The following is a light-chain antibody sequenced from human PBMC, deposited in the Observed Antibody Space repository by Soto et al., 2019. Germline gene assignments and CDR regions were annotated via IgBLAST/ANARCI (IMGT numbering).Light chain of an antibody. V-gene: IGKV3-11*01. CDR3: QQRYNWPPLT. Sequence: EIVLTQSPATLSLSPGERATLSCRASQSVSRYLAWYQQKPGQAARLLIYDASNRATGIPARFSGSGFGTHFTLTTSSLEPEDFAVYYFQQRYNWPPLTCGGGTNVEIK. CDR2: DAS. J-gene: IGKJ4*01. CDR1: QSVSRY.